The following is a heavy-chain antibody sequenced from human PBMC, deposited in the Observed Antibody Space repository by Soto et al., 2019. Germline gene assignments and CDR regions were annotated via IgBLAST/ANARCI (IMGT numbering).Heavy chain of an antibody. Sequence: ASVKVSCKASGYTFTSYDINWVRQATGQGLEWMGWMNPNSGNTGYAQKFQGRVTMTRNTSISTAYMELSSLRSEDTAVYYCARSLPWLAYFDYWGQGTLVTVSS. V-gene: IGHV1-8*01. J-gene: IGHJ4*02. D-gene: IGHD6-19*01. CDR1: GYTFTSYD. CDR2: MNPNSGNT. CDR3: ARSLPWLAYFDY.